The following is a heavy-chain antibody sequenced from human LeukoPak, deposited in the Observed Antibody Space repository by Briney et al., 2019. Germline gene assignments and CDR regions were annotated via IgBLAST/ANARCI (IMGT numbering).Heavy chain of an antibody. CDR2: INPNSGGT. Sequence: EASVKVSCKASGYTFTGYYMHWVRQAPGQGLEWMGWINPNSGGTNYAQKFQGRVTMTRDTSISTAYMELSRLRSDDTAVYYCARVRSSSSPVMFQHWGQGTLVTVSS. CDR1: GYTFTGYY. V-gene: IGHV1-2*02. CDR3: ARVRSSSSPVMFQH. D-gene: IGHD6-13*01. J-gene: IGHJ1*01.